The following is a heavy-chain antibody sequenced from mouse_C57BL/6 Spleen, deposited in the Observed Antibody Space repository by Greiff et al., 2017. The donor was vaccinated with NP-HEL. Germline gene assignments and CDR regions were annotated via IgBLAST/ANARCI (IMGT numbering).Heavy chain of an antibody. CDR1: GYAFSSSW. J-gene: IGHJ1*03. D-gene: IGHD1-1*01. V-gene: IGHV1-82*01. CDR3: ARSTTVVTYWYFDV. Sequence: VQLQQSGPELVKPGASVKISCKASGYAFSSSWMNWVKQRPGKGLEWIGRIYPGDGDTNYNGKFKGKATLTADKSSSTAYMQLSSLTSEDSAVYFCARSTTVVTYWYFDVWGTGTTVTVSS. CDR2: IYPGDGDT.